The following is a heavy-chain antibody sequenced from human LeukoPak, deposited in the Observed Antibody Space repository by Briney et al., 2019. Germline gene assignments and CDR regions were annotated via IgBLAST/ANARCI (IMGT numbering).Heavy chain of an antibody. CDR2: VYYGRTT. V-gene: IGHV4-39*01. D-gene: IGHD4/OR15-4a*01. J-gene: IGHJ5*01. Sequence: SETLSLTCTVSAASISSSSHHWGWIRQSPGKGLEWIGSVYYGRTTYYSPSLDSRVTISLDTSANQFSLQLNSVTAADTAVYYCVRHDGRGGATMGAFDSWGQGSLVTVSS. CDR3: VRHDGRGGATMGAFDS. CDR1: AASISSSSHH.